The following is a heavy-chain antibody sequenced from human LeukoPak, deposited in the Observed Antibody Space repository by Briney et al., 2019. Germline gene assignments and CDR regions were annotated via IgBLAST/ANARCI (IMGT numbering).Heavy chain of an antibody. J-gene: IGHJ5*02. CDR3: ARSEQADFWSGLTVNWFDP. D-gene: IGHD3-3*01. CDR1: GYTFTGYY. Sequence: ASVKVSCKASGYTFTGYYMHWVRQAPGQGLEWMGWINPNSGGTNYAQKLQGRVTMTRDTSISTAYMELSRLRSDDTAVYYCARSEQADFWSGLTVNWFDPWGQGTLVTVSS. V-gene: IGHV1-2*02. CDR2: INPNSGGT.